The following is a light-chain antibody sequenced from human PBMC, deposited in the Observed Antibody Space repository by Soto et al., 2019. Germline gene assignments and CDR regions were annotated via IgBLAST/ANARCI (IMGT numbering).Light chain of an antibody. CDR2: GAS. V-gene: IGKV3-20*01. CDR1: QSVSNNY. J-gene: IGKJ1*01. Sequence: IVLPQSTGTLSLSPVARATLSGRASQSVSNNYLAWYQQKPGQAPRLLIYGASNRATGIPDRFSGSGSGTDFTLTISRLEPEDFAVYYCQQYGSSGTFGQGTKLDI. CDR3: QQYGSSGT.